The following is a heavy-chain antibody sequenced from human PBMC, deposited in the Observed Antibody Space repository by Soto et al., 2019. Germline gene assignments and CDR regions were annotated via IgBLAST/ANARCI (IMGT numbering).Heavy chain of an antibody. CDR2: IHDSGNT. V-gene: IGHV4-30-4*01. CDR1: GGSVSIGDYL. CDR3: ARARGGDSGDYASLFDR. D-gene: IGHD4-17*01. J-gene: IGHJ5*02. Sequence: VQLQESGPGLVMPSRTLSLTCTVFGGSVSIGDYLWSWIRQRPGKGLGWIGYIHDSGNTYYNPSLKSRVTISLDTFKNHFSLKVTSMTAADTAVYFCARARGGDSGDYASLFDRWGQGNLVTVSS.